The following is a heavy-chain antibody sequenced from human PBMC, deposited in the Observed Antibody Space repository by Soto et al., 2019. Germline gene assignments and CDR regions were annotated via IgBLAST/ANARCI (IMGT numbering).Heavy chain of an antibody. CDR1: GGSISSGDYY. CDR2: IYYSGST. CDR3: AREGTGDSSGYYYEGVMNYGMDV. D-gene: IGHD3-22*01. Sequence: SETLSLTXTVSGGSISSGDYYWSWIRQPPGKGLEWIGYIYYSGSTYYNPSLKSRVTISVDTSKNQFSLKLSSVTAADTAVYYCAREGTGDSSGYYYEGVMNYGMDVWGQGTTVTVSS. J-gene: IGHJ6*02. V-gene: IGHV4-30-4*01.